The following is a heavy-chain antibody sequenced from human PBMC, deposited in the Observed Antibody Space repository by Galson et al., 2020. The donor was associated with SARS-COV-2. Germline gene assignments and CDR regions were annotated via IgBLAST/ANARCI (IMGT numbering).Heavy chain of an antibody. J-gene: IGHJ6*02. CDR1: GFSLTSSEVA. V-gene: IGHV2-5*02. D-gene: IGHD2-2*01. CDR2: IYWDDDK. CDR3: THRRRLPSVDYGIDV. Sequence: KMSGPTLVTPTQTLTLTCTFSGFSLTSSEVAVGWVRQPPGKALEWLALIYWDDDKRYSPSLRSRLTITKDNSKNQVVLTVTNVDPVDTATYYCTHRRRLPSVDYGIDVWGQGTTVAVS.